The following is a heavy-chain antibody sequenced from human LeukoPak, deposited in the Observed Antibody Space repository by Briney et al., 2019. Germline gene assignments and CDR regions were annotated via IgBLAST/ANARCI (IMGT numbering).Heavy chain of an antibody. Sequence: PSQTLSLTCTVSGGSLSSGGYYWSWIRQPAGKELEWIGRISASGSTNYNPSLASRVTMSVDTSKNQFSLKLTSVTAADTAVYYCARDKGASYWDIEPFDIWGQGTTVTVSS. CDR3: ARDKGASYWDIEPFDI. J-gene: IGHJ3*02. CDR2: ISASGST. D-gene: IGHD1-26*01. V-gene: IGHV4-61*02. CDR1: GGSLSSGGYY.